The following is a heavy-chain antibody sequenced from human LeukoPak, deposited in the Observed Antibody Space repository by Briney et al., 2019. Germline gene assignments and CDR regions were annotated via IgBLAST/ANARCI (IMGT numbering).Heavy chain of an antibody. CDR2: IYSDGST. Sequence: PGGSLRLSCAVSGFTVSSNYMSWVRQAPGKGLEWVSVIYSDGSTYSADSADSVKGRFTISRDNSKNTLYLQIKSLRAEDTAVYYCARGIAAAGTALFNWSQGTLLTVSS. CDR3: ARGIAAAGTALFN. J-gene: IGHJ4*02. CDR1: GFTVSSNY. D-gene: IGHD6-13*01. V-gene: IGHV3-53*01.